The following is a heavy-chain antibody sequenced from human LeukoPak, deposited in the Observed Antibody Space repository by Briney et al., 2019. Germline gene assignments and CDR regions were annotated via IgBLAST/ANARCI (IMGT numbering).Heavy chain of an antibody. D-gene: IGHD6-6*01. V-gene: IGHV1-46*01. CDR2: INPSGGST. CDR3: ARDGARQDETLEYSSSSEAFDI. Sequence: GASVKVSCKASGYTFTSYYMHWVRQAPGQGLEWMGIINPSGGSTSYAQKFQGRVTMTRDTSTSTVYMELSSLRSEDTAAYYCARDGARQDETLEYSSSSEAFDIWGQGTMVTVSS. J-gene: IGHJ3*02. CDR1: GYTFTSYY.